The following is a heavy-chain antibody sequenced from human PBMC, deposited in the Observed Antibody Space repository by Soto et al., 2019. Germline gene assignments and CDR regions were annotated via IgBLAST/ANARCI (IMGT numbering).Heavy chain of an antibody. CDR2: IGLSGDTI. CDR3: ARESFSASPNFFDY. V-gene: IGHV3-48*03. J-gene: IGHJ4*02. CDR1: GFSFTNYE. D-gene: IGHD3-16*01. Sequence: LRLSCAVSGFSFTNYEMNWVRQAPGKGLEWIAYIGLSGDTIYYADSVKGRFTISRDHAKNSLELQMNSLRADDTALYYCARESFSASPNFFDYWGRGTQVTVSS.